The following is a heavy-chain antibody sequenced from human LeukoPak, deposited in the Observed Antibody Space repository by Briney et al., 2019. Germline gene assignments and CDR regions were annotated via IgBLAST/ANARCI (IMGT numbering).Heavy chain of an antibody. J-gene: IGHJ4*02. CDR2: ISSSSSYI. V-gene: IGHV3-21*01. D-gene: IGHD5-12*01. CDR1: GFTFSSYS. CDR3: PRDSSGYDQGYFDY. Sequence: GGSLRLSCAASGFTFSSYSMNWVRQAPGKGLEWVSSISSSSSYIYYADSVKGRFTISRDNAKNSLYLQMNSLRAEDTAVYYCPRDSSGYDQGYFDYWGQGTLVTVSS.